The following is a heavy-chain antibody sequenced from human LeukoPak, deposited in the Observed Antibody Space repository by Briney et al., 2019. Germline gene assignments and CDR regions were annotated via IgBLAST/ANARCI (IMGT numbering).Heavy chain of an antibody. CDR1: GFTFSSYW. Sequence: PGGSLRLSCAASGFTFSSYWMHWVGQAPGKGLVWVSRINSDGSSTTYADSLKGRLTISRDNAKNTLYLQMNSLRDEDTAVYYCASSGSNSLYYFDSWGQGTLVTVSS. CDR2: INSDGSST. V-gene: IGHV3-74*01. CDR3: ASSGSNSLYYFDS. D-gene: IGHD3-10*01. J-gene: IGHJ4*02.